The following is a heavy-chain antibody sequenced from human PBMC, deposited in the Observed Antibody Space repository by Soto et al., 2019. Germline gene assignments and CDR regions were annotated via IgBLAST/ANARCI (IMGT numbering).Heavy chain of an antibody. CDR3: GRHLYSSSPLDY. CDR2: IYYSGST. CDR1: GGSISSYY. J-gene: IGHJ4*02. Sequence: PSETLSLTCTVSGGSISSYYWSWIRQPPGKGLEWIGYIYYSGSTNYNPSLKSRVTISVDTSKNQFSLKLSSVTAADTAVYYCGRHLYSSSPLDYWGQGTLVTVSS. V-gene: IGHV4-59*08. D-gene: IGHD6-6*01.